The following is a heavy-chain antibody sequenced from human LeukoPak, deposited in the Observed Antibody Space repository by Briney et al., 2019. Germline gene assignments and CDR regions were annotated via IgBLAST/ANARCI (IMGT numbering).Heavy chain of an antibody. Sequence: GGSLRLSCAASGFTFSSYSMNWVRQAPGKGLEWVSYISSSSSTIYYADSVKGRFTISRDNAKNSLYLQMNSLRAEDTAVYYCARDQYCSSTSCKTYYYYMDVWGKGTTVTVSS. CDR1: GFTFSSYS. J-gene: IGHJ6*03. D-gene: IGHD2-2*01. CDR2: ISSSSSTI. V-gene: IGHV3-48*01. CDR3: ARDQYCSSTSCKTYYYYMDV.